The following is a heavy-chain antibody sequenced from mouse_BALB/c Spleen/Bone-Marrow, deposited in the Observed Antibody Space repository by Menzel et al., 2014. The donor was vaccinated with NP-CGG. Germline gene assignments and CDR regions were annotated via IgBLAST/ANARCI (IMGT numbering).Heavy chain of an antibody. V-gene: IGHV1-62-2*01. Sequence: QVQLQQYGDGQGKSGASVKLSCKASGYTFTEYIIHWVKQRSGQGLEWIGWFYPGSGRIKYNEKFKDKATLTADKSSSTVYMELSRLTSEDSAVYCGARHEGGGYFDYWGQGTTLTVSS. J-gene: IGHJ2*01. CDR2: FYPGSGRI. CDR1: GYTFTEYI. D-gene: IGHD1-1*02. CDR3: ARHEGGGYFDY.